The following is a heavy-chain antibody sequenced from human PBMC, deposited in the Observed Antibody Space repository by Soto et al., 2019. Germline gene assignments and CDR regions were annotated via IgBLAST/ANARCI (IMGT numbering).Heavy chain of an antibody. CDR3: AKGLKQQLGIFDY. CDR1: GFTFSSYA. Sequence: GGSLRLSCAASGFTFSSYAMSWVRQAPGKGLEWVSAISGSGGSTYYADSVKGRFTISRNNSKNTLYLQMNSLRAEDTAVYYCAKGLKQQLGIFDYWGQGTLVTVSS. J-gene: IGHJ4*02. V-gene: IGHV3-23*01. CDR2: ISGSGGST. D-gene: IGHD6-13*01.